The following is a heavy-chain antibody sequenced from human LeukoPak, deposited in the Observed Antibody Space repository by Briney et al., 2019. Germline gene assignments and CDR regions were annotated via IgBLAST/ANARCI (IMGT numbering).Heavy chain of an antibody. CDR2: ISTSGATT. J-gene: IGHJ4*02. Sequence: LSLTCTVSGGSISSYYWSWLRQRPGKGLEWVAYISTSGATTHYAASLRGRFTISRDNADASLHLQMDSLRDDYTAVYFCARDRGITMVRGVAQRGGFDKWGQGTLVAVAS. D-gene: IGHD3-10*01. CDR3: ARDRGITMVRGVAQRGGFDK. CDR1: GGSISSYY. V-gene: IGHV3-11*04.